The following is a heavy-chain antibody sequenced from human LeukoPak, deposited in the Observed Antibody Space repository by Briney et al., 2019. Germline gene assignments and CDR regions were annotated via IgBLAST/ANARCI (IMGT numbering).Heavy chain of an antibody. D-gene: IGHD4-11*01. V-gene: IGHV4-4*02. Sequence: SGTLSLTCAVSGGFISSGNWWGWFRQPPGKGLEWIGEIHHSVGTNYNPSLKSRVAVSMDKSKNQFSLRVASVTAADTAMYYCARKGPATIADCWGRGTLVTVSS. CDR2: IHHSVGT. J-gene: IGHJ4*02. CDR3: ARKGPATIADC. CDR1: GGFISSGNW.